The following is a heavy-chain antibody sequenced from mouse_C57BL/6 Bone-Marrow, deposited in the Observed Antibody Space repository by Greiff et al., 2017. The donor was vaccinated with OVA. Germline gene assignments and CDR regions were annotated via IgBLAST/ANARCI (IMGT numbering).Heavy chain of an antibody. CDR1: GYTFTSYW. CDR2: IHPNSGST. V-gene: IGHV1-64*01. J-gene: IGHJ3*01. CDR3: ARHYGSSCFAY. D-gene: IGHD1-1*01. Sequence: QVQLQQPGAELVKPGASVKLSCKASGYTFTSYWMHWVKQRPGQGLEWIGMIHPNSGSTNYNEKFKSKATLTVDKSSSTAYMQLSSLTSEDSAVYYCARHYGSSCFAYWGQGTLVTVSA.